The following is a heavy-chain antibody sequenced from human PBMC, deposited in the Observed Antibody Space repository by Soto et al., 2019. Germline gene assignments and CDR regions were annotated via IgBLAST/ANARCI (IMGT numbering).Heavy chain of an antibody. Sequence: VQLVESGGGLVQPGGSLRLSCAASGFTFSSYEMNWVRQAPGKGLEWVSYISSSGSTIYYADSVKGRFTISRDNAKNSLYLQMNSLRAEDTAVYYCARDPDDYGVHYFDYWGQGTLVTVSS. J-gene: IGHJ4*02. V-gene: IGHV3-48*03. CDR1: GFTFSSYE. CDR3: ARDPDDYGVHYFDY. D-gene: IGHD4-17*01. CDR2: ISSSGSTI.